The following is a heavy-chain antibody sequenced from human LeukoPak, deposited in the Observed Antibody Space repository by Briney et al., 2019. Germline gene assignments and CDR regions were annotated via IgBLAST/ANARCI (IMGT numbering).Heavy chain of an antibody. V-gene: IGHV3-23*01. CDR1: GFTFSSYA. D-gene: IGHD3-10*01. CDR3: AKVDRYYYGSGSPYNWFDP. CDR2: VSGSGGST. Sequence: GGSLRLSCAASGFTFSSYAMSWVRQAPGKGLECVSAVSGSGGSTYYADSVKGRFTISRDNSKNTLYLQMNSLRAEDTAVYYCAKVDRYYYGSGSPYNWFDPWGQGTLVTVSS. J-gene: IGHJ5*02.